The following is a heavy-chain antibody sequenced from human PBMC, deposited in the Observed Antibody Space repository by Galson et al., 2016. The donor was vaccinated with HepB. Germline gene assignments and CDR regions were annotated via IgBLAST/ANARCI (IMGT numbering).Heavy chain of an antibody. CDR3: ARALPGLHAFDI. CDR1: GGSISSGDFY. J-gene: IGHJ3*02. CDR2: ISPGGNT. D-gene: IGHD3-10*01. V-gene: IGHV4-30-4*01. Sequence: LSLTCTVSGGSISSGDFYWSWIRQPPGKGLEWIGYISPGGNTNYNPSLKSRVTISVDKSKNQFSLKLSSVTAADTALYYCARALPGLHAFDIWGQGTMVTVSS.